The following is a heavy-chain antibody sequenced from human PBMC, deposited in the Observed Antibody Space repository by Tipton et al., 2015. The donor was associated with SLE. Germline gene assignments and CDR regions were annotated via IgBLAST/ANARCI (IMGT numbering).Heavy chain of an antibody. CDR3: ARGEGYYGSGSYQGWFDP. Sequence: LRLSCTVSGGSISSGGYYWTWIRQPPGKGLEWIGEINHSGSTNYNPSLKSRVTISVDTSKNQFSLKLDSVTAADTAVYYCARGEGYYGSGSYQGWFDPWGQGTLVTVSS. J-gene: IGHJ5*02. CDR1: GGSISSGGYY. CDR2: INHSGST. D-gene: IGHD3-10*01. V-gene: IGHV4-39*07.